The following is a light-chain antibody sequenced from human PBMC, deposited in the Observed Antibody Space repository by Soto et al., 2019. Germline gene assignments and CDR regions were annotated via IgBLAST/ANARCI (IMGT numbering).Light chain of an antibody. CDR1: QTISSW. CDR3: QQSYSIPLT. V-gene: IGKV1-5*03. Sequence: DIQMTQSPSSLSASVGDRVTITCRASQTISSWLAWYQQKPGKAPKLLIYKASTLKSGVPSRFSGSGSGTDFTLTISSVQPEDFAIYYCQQSYSIPLTFGGGTKVDIK. CDR2: KAS. J-gene: IGKJ4*01.